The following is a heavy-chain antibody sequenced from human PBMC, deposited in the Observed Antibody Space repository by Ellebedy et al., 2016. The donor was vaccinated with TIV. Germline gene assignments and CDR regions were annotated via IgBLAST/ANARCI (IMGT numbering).Heavy chain of an antibody. CDR3: ARHTTIAYLFDY. V-gene: IGHV3-11*01. CDR2: ISLSVNTM. CDR1: GFTFSDYS. J-gene: IGHJ4*02. D-gene: IGHD1-1*01. Sequence: PGGSLRLSCVASGFTFSDYSMSWVRQAPGKGLEWVSRISLSVNTMYYADSVQGRFTISRDNAKNSLFLQMNNLRAEDTAVYFCARHTTIAYLFDYWGQGALVTVSS.